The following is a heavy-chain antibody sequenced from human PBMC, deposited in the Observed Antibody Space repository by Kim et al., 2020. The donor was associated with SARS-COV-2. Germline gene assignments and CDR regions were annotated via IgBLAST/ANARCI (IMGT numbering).Heavy chain of an antibody. Sequence: GGSLRLSCAASGFTFSNAWMSWVRQAPGKGLEWVGRIKSKTDGGTTDYAAPVKGRFTISRDDSKNTLYLQMNSLKTEDTAVYYCTTIVRLDYGDYSYYFDYWGQGTLVTVSS. D-gene: IGHD4-17*01. CDR3: TTIVRLDYGDYSYYFDY. J-gene: IGHJ4*02. V-gene: IGHV3-15*01. CDR2: IKSKTDGGTT. CDR1: GFTFSNAW.